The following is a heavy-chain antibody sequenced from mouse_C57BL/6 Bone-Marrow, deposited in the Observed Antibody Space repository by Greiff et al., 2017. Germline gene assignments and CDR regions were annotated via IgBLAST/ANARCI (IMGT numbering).Heavy chain of an antibody. J-gene: IGHJ3*01. CDR1: GYTFTSYW. CDR3: ARGDYDYGAY. D-gene: IGHD2-4*01. V-gene: IGHV1-55*01. CDR2: IYPGSGST. Sequence: VQLQQSGAELVKPGASVKMSCKASGYTFTSYWITWVKQRPVQGLEWIGDIYPGSGSTNYNEKFKSKATMTVDTSSSTAYMQLSSLTSEASAVYYCARGDYDYGAYWGQGTLVTVSA.